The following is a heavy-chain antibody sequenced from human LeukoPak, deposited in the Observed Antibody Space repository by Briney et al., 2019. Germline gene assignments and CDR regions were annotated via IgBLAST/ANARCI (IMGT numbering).Heavy chain of an antibody. D-gene: IGHD2-8*01. CDR2: IIPIFGTA. Sequence: GASVKVSCKASGGTFSSYAISWVRQAPGQGLEWMGGIIPIFGTANYAQKFQGRVTITADESTSTAYMELSSLRSEDTAVYYCGYCTNGVCYPPGNYYYYYGMDVWGQGTTVTVSS. CDR1: GGTFSSYA. V-gene: IGHV1-69*13. J-gene: IGHJ6*02. CDR3: GYCTNGVCYPPGNYYYYYGMDV.